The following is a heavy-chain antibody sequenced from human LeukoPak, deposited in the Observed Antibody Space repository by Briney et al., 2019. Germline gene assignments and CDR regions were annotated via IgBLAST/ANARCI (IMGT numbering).Heavy chain of an antibody. CDR3: ARHKTDRPNLIDH. V-gene: IGHV3-74*01. J-gene: IGHJ4*02. D-gene: IGHD6-6*01. Sequence: PAGGSLRLSCAASGFTFSSKTYWMHWVRQAPGKGHVWVPRINYDGTSTNYADSVKGRFTISQDTARDTLDLQMNSLRYEDTGVYYCARHKTDRPNLIDHWGQRTLVTVSS. CDR1: GFTFSSKTYW. CDR2: INYDGTST.